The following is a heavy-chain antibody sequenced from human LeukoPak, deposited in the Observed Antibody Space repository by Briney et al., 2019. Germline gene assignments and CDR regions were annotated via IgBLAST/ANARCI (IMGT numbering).Heavy chain of an antibody. Sequence: SETLSLTCAVYGGSFGAYYWTWIRQPPGKGLEWIGEIDDSGSTNYNPSLKSRVTISVDTSKNQFSLKLSSVTAADTAVYYCARLYNWNDGDAFDIWGQGTMVTVSS. CDR3: ARLYNWNDGDAFDI. V-gene: IGHV4-34*01. CDR2: IDDSGST. CDR1: GGSFGAYY. D-gene: IGHD1-20*01. J-gene: IGHJ3*02.